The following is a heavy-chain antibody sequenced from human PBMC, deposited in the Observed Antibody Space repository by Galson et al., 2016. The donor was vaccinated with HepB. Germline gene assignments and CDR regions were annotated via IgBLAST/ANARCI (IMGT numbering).Heavy chain of an antibody. Sequence: SLRLSCAVSGFPFSSFSMNWVRQAPGEGLEWVTSISRGSDYIFYGDSLKGRFTVSRDNAKNSLYLQMNSLGVEDTAIYYCTTTIGSTIRQNVHWGQGILVTVSS. D-gene: IGHD5/OR15-5a*01. CDR2: ISRGSDYI. J-gene: IGHJ4*02. CDR1: GFPFSSFS. CDR3: TTTIGSTIRQNVH. V-gene: IGHV3-21*01.